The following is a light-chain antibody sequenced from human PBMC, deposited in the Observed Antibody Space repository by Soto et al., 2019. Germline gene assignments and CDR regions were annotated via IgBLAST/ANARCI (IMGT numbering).Light chain of an antibody. Sequence: DIQMTQSPSALSASVEDRVIITCRASQSISNHLNWYQQKPGKAPKLLIYAASSLQSGVPSRFSGSGSGTDFTLTISCLQSEDFATYYCQQYYSYPITFGQGTRLEIK. CDR2: AAS. CDR1: QSISNH. V-gene: IGKV1-39*01. J-gene: IGKJ5*01. CDR3: QQYYSYPIT.